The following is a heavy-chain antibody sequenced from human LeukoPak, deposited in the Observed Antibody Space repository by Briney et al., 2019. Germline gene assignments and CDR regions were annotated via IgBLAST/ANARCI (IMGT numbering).Heavy chain of an antibody. Sequence: ASVKVSCKASGYTFTGYYMHWVRQAPGQGLEWMGWINPNSGGTNYAQNFQGRVTMTGDTSISTAYMELSSLRSDDTAVYYCARGGYWYFDLWGRGTLLTVSS. CDR2: INPNSGGT. CDR1: GYTFTGYY. CDR3: ARGGYWYFDL. J-gene: IGHJ2*01. V-gene: IGHV1-2*02.